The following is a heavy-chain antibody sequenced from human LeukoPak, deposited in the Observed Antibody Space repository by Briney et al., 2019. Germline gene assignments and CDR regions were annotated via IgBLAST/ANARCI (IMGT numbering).Heavy chain of an antibody. CDR2: LSSSGSTI. D-gene: IGHD4-17*01. CDR1: GFTFSSYE. V-gene: IGHV3-48*03. Sequence: PGGSLRLSCAASGFTFSSYEMNCGPHAPGKGLECGSYLSSSGSTIYYADSVKGRFTISRDNAKNSLYLQMNSLRAEDTAVYYCARESRSDYAGLHYWGQGTLVTVSS. J-gene: IGHJ4*02. CDR3: ARESRSDYAGLHY.